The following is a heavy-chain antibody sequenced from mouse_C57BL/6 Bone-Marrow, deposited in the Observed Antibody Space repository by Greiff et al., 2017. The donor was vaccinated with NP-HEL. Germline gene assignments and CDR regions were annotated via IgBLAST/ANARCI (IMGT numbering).Heavy chain of an antibody. CDR1: GFTFSSYG. V-gene: IGHV5-6*02. D-gene: IGHD1-1*01. CDR2: ISSGGSYT. J-gene: IGHJ2*01. Sequence: DVKLVESGGDLVKPGGSLKLSCAASGFTFSSYGMSWVRQTPDKRLEWVATISSGGSYTYYPDSVKGRFTISRDNAKNTLYLQMSSLKSEDTAMYYCARRGTTVVALYYGYPYYFDYWGQGTTLTVSS. CDR3: ARRGTTVVALYYGYPYYFDY.